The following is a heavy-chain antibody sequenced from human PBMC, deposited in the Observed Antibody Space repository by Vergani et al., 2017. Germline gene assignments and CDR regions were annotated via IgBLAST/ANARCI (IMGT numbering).Heavy chain of an antibody. CDR1: EYSFGNYW. CDR2: IYPADSDT. V-gene: IGHV5-51*06. Sequence: EVELVQSGPEMGKPGGSLKISCKGSEYSFGNYWIGRVRQMAGKGLELMGIIYPADSDTRYCPSFQGQVNISADKSISTAFLQWDSLKASDPTLYYCARHTTYFNSWGKGTLVTVS. J-gene: IGHJ4*02. D-gene: IGHD1-1*01. CDR3: ARHTTYFNS.